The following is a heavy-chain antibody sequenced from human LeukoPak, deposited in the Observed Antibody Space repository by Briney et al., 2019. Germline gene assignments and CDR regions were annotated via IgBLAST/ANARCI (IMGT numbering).Heavy chain of an antibody. D-gene: IGHD2-2*01. CDR3: ARGEVVVVPAAIFYMDV. J-gene: IGHJ6*03. Sequence: PSETLYPTCTVSGGSIGNYYWTWLWQSPGKGQGWIGYIFYTGGTQYNPSLKSRVTILVVTSKNQFSLKASSVTAADTAMYYCARGEVVVVPAAIFYMDVWGKGTTDTVSS. CDR2: IFYTGGT. CDR1: GGSIGNYY. V-gene: IGHV4-59*08.